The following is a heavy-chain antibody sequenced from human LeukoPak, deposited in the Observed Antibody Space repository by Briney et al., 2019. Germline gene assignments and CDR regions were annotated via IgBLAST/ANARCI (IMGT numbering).Heavy chain of an antibody. J-gene: IGHJ4*02. V-gene: IGHV3-48*01. CDR2: ISSSSSTI. CDR1: GFIFSSYS. Sequence: TGGSLRLSCAASGFIFSSYSMNWVRQAPGKGLEWVSYISSSSSTIYYADSVKGRFTISRDNAKKSLYLQMNSLRAEDTAVYYCAKDWYSRGFDYWGQGTLVTVSS. D-gene: IGHD1-14*01. CDR3: AKDWYSRGFDY.